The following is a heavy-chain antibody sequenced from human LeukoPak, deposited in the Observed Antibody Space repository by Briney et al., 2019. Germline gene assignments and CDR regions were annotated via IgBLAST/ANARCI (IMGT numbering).Heavy chain of an antibody. Sequence: MASETLSLTCTVSGGSIRSGGYYWSWIRQHPGKGLEWIGYIYYSGNAYYNPSLTSRVTISVDTSKNQFSLKLSSVTAADTAVYYCARAGYDSSGYSTYYFDYWGQGTLVTVSS. CDR2: IYYSGNA. V-gene: IGHV4-31*03. CDR1: GGSIRSGGYY. D-gene: IGHD3-22*01. J-gene: IGHJ4*02. CDR3: ARAGYDSSGYSTYYFDY.